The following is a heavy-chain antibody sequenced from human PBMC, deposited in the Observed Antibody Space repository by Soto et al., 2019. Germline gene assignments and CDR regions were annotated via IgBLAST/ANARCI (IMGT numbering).Heavy chain of an antibody. J-gene: IGHJ4*02. D-gene: IGHD6-19*01. Sequence: SETLSLTCTVSGGSTNSHYWSWYRQPPGKGLEWIALINYSGSTDYNPSLKSRVTLSIDTSKNQFSLRLTSVSAADTAVYYCARGGSYVDNWGQGVMVTLSS. CDR3: ARGGSYVDN. CDR2: INYSGST. V-gene: IGHV4-59*11. CDR1: GGSTNSHY.